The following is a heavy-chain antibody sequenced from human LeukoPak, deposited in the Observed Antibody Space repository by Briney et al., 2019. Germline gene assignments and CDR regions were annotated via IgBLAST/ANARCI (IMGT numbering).Heavy chain of an antibody. CDR3: ARQTGSGLFILP. D-gene: IGHD3/OR15-3a*01. Sequence: SETLSLTCTVSGVSISSSNSYWGWIRQPPGKGLEWIGSIYYSGNTYYNASLKSQVSISIDTSKNQFSLRLTSETAADTAVYYCARQTGSGLFILPGGQGTLVTVSS. V-gene: IGHV4-39*01. J-gene: IGHJ4*02. CDR1: GVSISSSNSY. CDR2: IYYSGNT.